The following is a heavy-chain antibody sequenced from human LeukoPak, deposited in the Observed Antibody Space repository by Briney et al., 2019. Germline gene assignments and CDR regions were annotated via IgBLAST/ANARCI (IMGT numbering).Heavy chain of an antibody. CDR3: ARVELGSFDY. V-gene: IGHV4-30-4*08. CDR1: GGSISSGDYY. Sequence: SETLSLTCTVSGGSISSGDYYWSWIRQPPGKGLEWIGYIYYSGSTYYNPSLKSRVTISVDTSKSQFSLKLSSVTAADTAVYYCARVELGSFDYWGQGTLVTVSS. J-gene: IGHJ4*02. CDR2: IYYSGST. D-gene: IGHD1-7*01.